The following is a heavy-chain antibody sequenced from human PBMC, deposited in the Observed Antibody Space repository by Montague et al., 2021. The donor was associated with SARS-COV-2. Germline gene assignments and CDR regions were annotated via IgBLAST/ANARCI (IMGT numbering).Heavy chain of an antibody. CDR1: GFSLSTSGVG. J-gene: IGHJ3*02. CDR2: IYWNDDK. Sequence: PALVKPAQTLTLTCTFSGFSLSTSGVGVGWIRQPPGKALEWLALIYWNDDKRYGPSLESRLTITRNTSKNQVVLTMTNMTPVDTAAYYCAHRPGIAVAGGAYDIWGQGTMVTVSS. V-gene: IGHV2-5*01. D-gene: IGHD6-19*01. CDR3: AHRPGIAVAGGAYDI.